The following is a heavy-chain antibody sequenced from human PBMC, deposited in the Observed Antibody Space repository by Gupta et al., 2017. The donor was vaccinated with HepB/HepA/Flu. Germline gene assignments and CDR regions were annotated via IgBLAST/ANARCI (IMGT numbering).Heavy chain of an antibody. CDR2: AYNGNT. V-gene: IGHV1-18*01. Sequence: AYNGNTNYAQKLQGRVTMTTDTSTSTAYMELRSLRSDDTAVYYCARVELGGYCSGGSCYSPAYYFEYWGQGTLVTVSS. D-gene: IGHD2-15*01. J-gene: IGHJ4*02. CDR3: ARVELGGYCSGGSCYSPAYYFEY.